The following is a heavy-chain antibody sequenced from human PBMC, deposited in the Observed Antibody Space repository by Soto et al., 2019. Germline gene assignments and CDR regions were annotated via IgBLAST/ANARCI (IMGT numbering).Heavy chain of an antibody. D-gene: IGHD3-3*01. CDR1: GFTFSNAW. CDR3: TTFGYYNLPDDFWSGHLGSLDAFDI. J-gene: IGHJ3*02. Sequence: PGGSLRLSCAASGFTFSNAWMSWVRQAPGKGLEWVGRIKSKTDGGTTDYAAPVKGRFTISRDDSKNTLYLQMNSLKTEDTAVYYCTTFGYYNLPDDFWSGHLGSLDAFDIWGQATMVTVSS. V-gene: IGHV3-15*01. CDR2: IKSKTDGGTT.